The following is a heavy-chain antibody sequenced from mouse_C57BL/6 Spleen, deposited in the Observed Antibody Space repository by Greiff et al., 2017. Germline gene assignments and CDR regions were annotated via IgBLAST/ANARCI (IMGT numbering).Heavy chain of an antibody. Sequence: VKLQQPGAELVKPGASVKMSCKASGYTFTSYWITWVKQRPGQGLEWIGDIYPGSGSTNYNEKFKSKATLTVDTSSSTAYMQLSSLTSEDSAVYYCARLGGSIPYYFDYWGQGTTLTVSS. V-gene: IGHV1-55*01. CDR2: IYPGSGST. J-gene: IGHJ2*01. CDR3: ARLGGSIPYYFDY. D-gene: IGHD1-1*01. CDR1: GYTFTSYW.